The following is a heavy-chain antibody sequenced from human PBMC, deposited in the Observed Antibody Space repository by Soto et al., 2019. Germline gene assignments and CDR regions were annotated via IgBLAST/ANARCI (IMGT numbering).Heavy chain of an antibody. CDR1: VFTCSSYA. V-gene: IGHV3-23*01. CDR3: AKSLPLRGPFDY. Sequence: GALRLSCAASVFTCSSYAMSWVRQAPGKGLEWVSAISGSGGSTYYADSVKGRFTISRDNSKNTLYLQMNSLRAEDTAVYYCAKSLPLRGPFDYWGQGTLVTVSS. CDR2: ISGSGGST. D-gene: IGHD4-17*01. J-gene: IGHJ4*02.